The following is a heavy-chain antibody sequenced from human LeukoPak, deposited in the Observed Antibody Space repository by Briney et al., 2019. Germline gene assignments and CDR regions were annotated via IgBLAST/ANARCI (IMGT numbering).Heavy chain of an antibody. V-gene: IGHV3-74*01. CDR1: GFAFSSYW. CDR3: STGSGHAFDI. CDR2: INSDGSST. Sequence: GGSLRLSCAASGFAFSSYWMHWVRQVPGKGLVWVSRINSDGSSTSYADSVKGRFTISRDNAKNTLYVQMNSLRAEDTAVYYCSTGSGHAFDIWGRGTMVTVSS. J-gene: IGHJ3*02. D-gene: IGHD3-10*01.